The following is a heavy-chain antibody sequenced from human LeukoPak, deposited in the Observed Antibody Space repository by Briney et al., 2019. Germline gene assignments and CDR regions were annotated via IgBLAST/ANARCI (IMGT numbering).Heavy chain of an antibody. CDR3: ARSIWYYDILTGYYIDYYYYYMDV. D-gene: IGHD3-9*01. J-gene: IGHJ6*03. Sequence: GASVEVSCKASGYTFTSYGISWVRQAPGQGLEWMGWISAYNGNTNYAQKLQGRVTMTTDTSTSTAYMELRSLRSDDTAVYYCARSIWYYDILTGYYIDYYYYYMDVWGKGTTVTISS. CDR2: ISAYNGNT. CDR1: GYTFTSYG. V-gene: IGHV1-18*01.